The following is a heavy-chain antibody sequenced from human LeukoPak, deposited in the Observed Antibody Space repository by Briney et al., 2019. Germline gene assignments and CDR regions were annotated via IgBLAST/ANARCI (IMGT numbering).Heavy chain of an antibody. CDR2: IYTSGST. Sequence: SETLSLTCTVSGGSISSYYWSWIRQPAGKGLEWIGRIYTSGSTNYNPSLKSRVTMSVDTSKNQFSLKLSSVTAADTAVYYCARGKVTMVRGVITYHYGMDVWGQGTTVTVSS. CDR1: GGSISSYY. D-gene: IGHD3-10*01. J-gene: IGHJ6*02. V-gene: IGHV4-4*07. CDR3: ARGKVTMVRGVITYHYGMDV.